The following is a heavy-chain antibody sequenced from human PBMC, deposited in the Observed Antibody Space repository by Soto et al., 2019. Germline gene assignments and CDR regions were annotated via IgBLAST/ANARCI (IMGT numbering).Heavy chain of an antibody. CDR2: HYSGGST. Sequence: PGGSLRLSCAISGFSVSSNYLSWVRQAPGKGLEWVSVHYSGGSTYYADSVQGRFTISRDKSNNTLYLQMRRVRAEDTAVYFCARHRHPRGTVGATSPLDPWGKGTQVTVPS. CDR1: GFSVSSNY. D-gene: IGHD1-26*01. V-gene: IGHV3-53*01. CDR3: ARHRHPRGTVGATSPLDP. J-gene: IGHJ5*02.